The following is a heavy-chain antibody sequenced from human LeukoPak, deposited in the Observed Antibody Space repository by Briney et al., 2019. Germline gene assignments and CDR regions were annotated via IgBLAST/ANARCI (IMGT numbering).Heavy chain of an antibody. CDR1: GGSFSGYY. J-gene: IGHJ5*02. D-gene: IGHD3-22*01. CDR2: INHSGST. V-gene: IGHV4-34*01. Sequence: PSETLSLTCAVYGGSFSGYYWSWIRQPPGKGLEWIGEINHSGSTNYNPSLKSRVTISVDTSKNQFSLKLSSVTAADTAVYYCARDRSYYYDSIGFDPWGQGTLVTVSS. CDR3: ARDRSYYYDSIGFDP.